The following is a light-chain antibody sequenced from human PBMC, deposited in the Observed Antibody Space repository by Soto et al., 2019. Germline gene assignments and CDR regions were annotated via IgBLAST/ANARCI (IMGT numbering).Light chain of an antibody. CDR3: QQSHDTPPT. J-gene: IGKJ1*01. Sequence: EIQMTKSPSYVSESVGDRVTITCRASQGIKNWLAWYQQKPGKAPNLLIYTGSSLQSGVPSRFSGSGSGTDFTLTISSLQPEDFATYYCQQSHDTPPTFGQGTKVDI. CDR2: TGS. CDR1: QGIKNW. V-gene: IGKV1-12*01.